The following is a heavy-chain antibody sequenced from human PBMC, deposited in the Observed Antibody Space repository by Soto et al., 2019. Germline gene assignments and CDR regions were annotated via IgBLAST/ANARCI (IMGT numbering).Heavy chain of an antibody. CDR1: GYTFTGYY. D-gene: IGHD3-16*01. CDR3: ASPREWSYSCFYFFTLDV. CDR2: IHLNSGGT. Sequence: ASVKVSCKASGYTFTGYYVHWVRQAPGHGLEWLGWIHLNSGGTNYAQSFQGRVTMTRDMSVSTVYMEMTGLGSDDTAVYYCASPREWSYSCFYFFTLDVWGQGTTVTVSS. J-gene: IGHJ6*02. V-gene: IGHV1-2*02.